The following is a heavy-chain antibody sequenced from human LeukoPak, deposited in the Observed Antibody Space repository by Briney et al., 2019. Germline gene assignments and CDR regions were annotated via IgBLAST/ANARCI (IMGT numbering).Heavy chain of an antibody. J-gene: IGHJ6*03. V-gene: IGHV4-39*07. D-gene: IGHD1-1*01. Sequence: SETLSLACTVPGGSISSSSYYWGWIRQPPGKGLEWIGSIYYSGSTYYNPSLKSRVTISVDTSKNQFSLKLSSVTAADTAVYYCARVNEDHYYNMDVWGKGTTVTVSS. CDR2: IYYSGST. CDR3: ARVNEDHYYNMDV. CDR1: GGSISSSSYY.